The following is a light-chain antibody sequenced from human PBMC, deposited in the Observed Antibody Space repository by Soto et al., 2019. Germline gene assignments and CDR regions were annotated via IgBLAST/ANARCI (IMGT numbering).Light chain of an antibody. CDR1: SSDVGGYNY. J-gene: IGLJ1*01. V-gene: IGLV2-11*01. CDR3: CSYAGTYTFV. Sequence: QSVLTQPRSMSGSPGQSVTISCTGTSSDVGGYNYVSWYLQHPGKAPKLMIYDVSQRPSGVPDRFSGSKSGNTASLTISGLQAEDEADYYCCSYAGTYTFVFGAGTKVTVL. CDR2: DVS.